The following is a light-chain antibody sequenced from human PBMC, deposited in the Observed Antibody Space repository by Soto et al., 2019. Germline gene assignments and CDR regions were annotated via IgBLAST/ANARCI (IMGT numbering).Light chain of an antibody. V-gene: IGKV3-20*01. CDR1: QSVSSNY. J-gene: IGKJ4*01. Sequence: EVVLTQSPGTLSLSPGESANLSCRASQSVSSNYLAWYQQKPGQAPRLLIYGVSTRATGIPDRFSGSGSGTDFSLTISRLEPEDFALYYCQQYFTSPLTFGGGTKVEIK. CDR3: QQYFTSPLT. CDR2: GVS.